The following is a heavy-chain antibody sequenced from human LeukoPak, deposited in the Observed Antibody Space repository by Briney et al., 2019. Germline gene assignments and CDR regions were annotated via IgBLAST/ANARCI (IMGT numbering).Heavy chain of an antibody. CDR1: GFTFSRYS. CDR3: ARGKLQLRLEDSFDI. CDR2: ISSSSSYI. V-gene: IGHV3-21*06. J-gene: IGHJ3*02. Sequence: GGSLRLSCEASGFTFSRYSMNWVRQAPGKGLEWVSSISSSSSYIYYADSVKGRFTMSRDNARNSLYLQMNSLRAEDTAVYFCARGKLQLRLEDSFDIWGQGTTVTVSS. D-gene: IGHD1-7*01.